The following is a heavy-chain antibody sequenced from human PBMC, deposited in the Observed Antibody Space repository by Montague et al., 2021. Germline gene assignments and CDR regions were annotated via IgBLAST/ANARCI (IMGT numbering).Heavy chain of an antibody. CDR1: GDSTNGWY. V-gene: IGHV4-59*01. CDR2: VFYSGAT. Sequence: SETLSLTCSVSGDSTNGWYWSWIRQPPRKGLEWIGSVFYSGATNYNPSLKSRVTMSADTSKNQVSLKVNSVTAADTAVYYCARQGFYESGGFFIWGLGTLVTVSS. J-gene: IGHJ4*02. D-gene: IGHD3-22*01. CDR3: ARQGFYESGGFFI.